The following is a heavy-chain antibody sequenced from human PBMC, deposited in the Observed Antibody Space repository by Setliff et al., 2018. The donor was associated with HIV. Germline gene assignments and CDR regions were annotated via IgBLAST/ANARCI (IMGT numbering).Heavy chain of an antibody. CDR3: VREGEYFDTIGHYLVRRFFDL. CDR2: ISGSGSAM. V-gene: IGHV3-48*03. D-gene: IGHD3-9*01. J-gene: IGHJ3*01. Sequence: TFSSHEMNWVRQAPGKGLEWVSYISGSGSAMYYADAVKGRFTISRDNAKKSVFLHMNSLRGEDTAVYYSVREGEYFDTIGHYLVRRFFDLWGQGTMVTVSS. CDR1: TFSSHE.